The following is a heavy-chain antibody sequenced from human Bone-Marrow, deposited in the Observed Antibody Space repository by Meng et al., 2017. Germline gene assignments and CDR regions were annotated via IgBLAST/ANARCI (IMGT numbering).Heavy chain of an antibody. CDR1: GFTFSSYG. CDR3: ASSSLLWFGELFSY. Sequence: GGSLRLSCAASGFTFSSYGMSWVRQAPGKGLVWVSRINSDGSSTSYADSVKGRFTISRDNAKNTLYLQMNSLRAEDTAVYYCASSSLLWFGELFSYWGQGTLVTVSS. J-gene: IGHJ4*02. CDR2: INSDGSST. V-gene: IGHV3-74*01. D-gene: IGHD3-10*01.